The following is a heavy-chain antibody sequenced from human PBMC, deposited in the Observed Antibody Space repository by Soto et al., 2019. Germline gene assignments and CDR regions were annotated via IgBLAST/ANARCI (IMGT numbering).Heavy chain of an antibody. CDR1: GGTFSSYA. D-gene: IGHD1-26*01. CDR3: ARDGGSYYGGVLDY. CDR2: IIPIFGTA. V-gene: IGHV1-69*12. J-gene: IGHJ4*02. Sequence: QVQLVQSGAEVKKPGSSVKVSCKASGGTFSSYAISWVRQAPGQGLEWMGGIIPIFGTANYAQKFQGRVTITADESTSTAYMERSSLRSEDTAVYYCARDGGSYYGGVLDYWGQGTLVTVSS.